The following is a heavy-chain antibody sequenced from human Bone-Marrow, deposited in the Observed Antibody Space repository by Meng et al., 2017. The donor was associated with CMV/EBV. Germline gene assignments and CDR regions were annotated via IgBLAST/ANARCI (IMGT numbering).Heavy chain of an antibody. Sequence: ASVKVSCKASGYTFTGYYMHWVRQAPGQGLEWMGWINPNSGGTNYAQKFQGRVTMTEDTSTDTAYMELSSLRSEDTAVYYCATYVGITISFFDYWGQGTLVTVSS. J-gene: IGHJ4*02. CDR3: ATYVGITISFFDY. V-gene: IGHV1-2*02. CDR2: INPNSGGT. D-gene: IGHD3-3*01. CDR1: GYTFTGYY.